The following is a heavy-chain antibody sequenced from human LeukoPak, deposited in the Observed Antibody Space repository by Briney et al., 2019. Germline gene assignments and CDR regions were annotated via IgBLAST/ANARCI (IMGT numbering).Heavy chain of an antibody. CDR3: AKDMGTSCYNGMDV. D-gene: IGHD2-2*02. V-gene: IGHV3-9*01. Sequence: PGGSLRLSCAASGFTFDDYAMHWVRQAPGKGLEWVSGISWNSGSIGYADSVKGRFTISRDNAKNSLYLQMNSLRAEDTALYYCAKDMGTSCYNGMDVWGQGTTVTVSS. CDR1: GFTFDDYA. CDR2: ISWNSGSI. J-gene: IGHJ6*02.